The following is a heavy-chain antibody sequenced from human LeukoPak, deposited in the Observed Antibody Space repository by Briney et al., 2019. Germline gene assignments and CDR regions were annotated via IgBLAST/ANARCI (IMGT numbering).Heavy chain of an antibody. V-gene: IGHV1-69*04. CDR1: GGTFSSYA. Sequence: ASVKVSCKASGGTFSSYAISWVRQAPGQGLEWMGRIIPILGIANYAQKFQGRVTITADKSTSTAYMELSSLRSEDTAVYYCARENYSSSWANWFDPWGQGTLVTVSS. CDR3: ARENYSSSWANWFDP. J-gene: IGHJ5*02. D-gene: IGHD6-13*01. CDR2: IIPILGIA.